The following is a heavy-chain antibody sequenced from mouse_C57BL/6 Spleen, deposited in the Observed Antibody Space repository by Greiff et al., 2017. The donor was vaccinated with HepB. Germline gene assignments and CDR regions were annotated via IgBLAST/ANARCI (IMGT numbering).Heavy chain of an antibody. CDR1: GYTFTSYW. Sequence: VQLQQPGAELVKPGASVKLSCKASGYTFTSYWMHWVKQRPGQGLEWIGMIHPNSGSTNYNEKFKSKATLTVDKSSSTAYMQLSSLTSEDSAVYYCARYDGVSYAMDYWGQGTSVTVSS. CDR2: IHPNSGST. CDR3: ARYDGVSYAMDY. V-gene: IGHV1-64*01. J-gene: IGHJ4*01. D-gene: IGHD1-2*01.